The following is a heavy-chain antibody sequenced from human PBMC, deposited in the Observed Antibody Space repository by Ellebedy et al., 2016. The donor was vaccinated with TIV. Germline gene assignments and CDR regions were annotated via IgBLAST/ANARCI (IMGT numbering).Heavy chain of an antibody. CDR2: ISSSSSYI. V-gene: IGHV3-21*01. Sequence: GGSLRLSXAASGFTFSSYSMNWVRQAPGKGLEWVSSISSSSSYIYYADSVKGRFTISRDNAKNSLYLQMNSLRAEDTAVYYCARGWVAGHPNWFDPWGQGTLVTVSS. CDR1: GFTFSSYS. CDR3: ARGWVAGHPNWFDP. D-gene: IGHD6-19*01. J-gene: IGHJ5*02.